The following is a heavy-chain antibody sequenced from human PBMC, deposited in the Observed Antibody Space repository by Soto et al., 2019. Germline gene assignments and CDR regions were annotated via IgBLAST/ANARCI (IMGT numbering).Heavy chain of an antibody. J-gene: IGHJ2*01. CDR2: ISWNSGSI. V-gene: IGHV3-9*01. CDR1: GFTFDDYA. CDR3: AKEPSDGYNPYWYFDL. Sequence: PGGSLRLSCAASGFTFDDYAMHWVRQAPGKGLEWVSGISWNSGSIGYADSVKGRFTISRDNAKNSLYLQMNSLRAEDTALYYCAKEPSDGYNPYWYFDLWGRGTLVTVS. D-gene: IGHD5-12*01.